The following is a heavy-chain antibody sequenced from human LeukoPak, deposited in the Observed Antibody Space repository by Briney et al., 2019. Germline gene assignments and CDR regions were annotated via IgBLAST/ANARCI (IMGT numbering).Heavy chain of an antibody. CDR2: ISGSGGST. CDR1: GFTFSDYA. V-gene: IGHV3-23*01. J-gene: IGHJ4*02. D-gene: IGHD4-11*01. CDR3: ASGTTSAY. Sequence: GGSLRLSCAASGFTFSDYAMNWVRQAPGKGLEWVSAISGSGGSTYYADSVKGRFTISRDNSKNTLSLQTNSLRAEDTAVYYCASGTTSAYWGQGTLVTVSS.